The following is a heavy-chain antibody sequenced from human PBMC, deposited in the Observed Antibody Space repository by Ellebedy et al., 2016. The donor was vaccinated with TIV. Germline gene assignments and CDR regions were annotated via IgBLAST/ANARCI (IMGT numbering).Heavy chain of an antibody. J-gene: IGHJ4*02. V-gene: IGHV3-11*06. CDR3: ARGPATVFGVVKPLDY. D-gene: IGHD3-3*01. Sequence: GRFTISRDNTKNSLYLQMSGLRAEDTAVYFCARGPATVFGVVKPLDYWGQGTLVTVSS.